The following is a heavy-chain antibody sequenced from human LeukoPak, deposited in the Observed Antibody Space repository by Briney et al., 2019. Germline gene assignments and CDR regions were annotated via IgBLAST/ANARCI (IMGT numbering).Heavy chain of an antibody. V-gene: IGHV3-23*01. Sequence: GGSLRLSCAAPGFRFSKFAMSWVRQAPGRGLEWVSVISGSGDSTYYADFVRGQFTISRDNPKNMVYLQMNSLRAEDSAVYYCAKVSQESSNYYHDFWGQGTLLTVSS. CDR1: GFRFSKFA. D-gene: IGHD3-22*01. CDR2: ISGSGDST. CDR3: AKVSQESSNYYHDF. J-gene: IGHJ4*02.